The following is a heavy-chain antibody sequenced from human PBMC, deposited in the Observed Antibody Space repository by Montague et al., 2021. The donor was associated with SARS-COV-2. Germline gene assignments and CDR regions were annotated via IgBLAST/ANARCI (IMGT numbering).Heavy chain of an antibody. J-gene: IGHJ2*01. Sequence: SETLSLTCAVYGGSFSGYYWSWIRQPPGKGLEWIGEINHSGSTNYNPSLKSRVSISVDTSKNQFSLKLSSVTAADTAVYYCARGAPTITMIVVVFTGAGWYFGGQGRRAPVTVAS. CDR3: ARGAPTITMIVVVFTGAGWYFGG. D-gene: IGHD3-22*01. CDR1: GGSFSGYY. CDR2: INHSGST. V-gene: IGHV4-34*01.